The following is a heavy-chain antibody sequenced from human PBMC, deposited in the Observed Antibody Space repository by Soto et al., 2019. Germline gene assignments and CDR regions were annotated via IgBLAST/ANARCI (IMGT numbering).Heavy chain of an antibody. J-gene: IGHJ4*02. CDR1: GGSISSSSYY. CDR3: ARRVRYDSSGYYDPVFDY. V-gene: IGHV4-39*01. D-gene: IGHD3-22*01. Sequence: LSLTCTVSGGSISSSSYYWGWIRQPPGKGLEWIGSIYYSGSTYYNPSLKSRVTISVDTSKNQFSLKLSSVAAADTAVYYCARRVRYDSSGYYDPVFDYWGQGTLVTVSS. CDR2: IYYSGST.